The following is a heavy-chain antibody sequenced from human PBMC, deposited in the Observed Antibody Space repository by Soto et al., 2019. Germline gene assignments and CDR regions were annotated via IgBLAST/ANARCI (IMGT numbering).Heavy chain of an antibody. CDR2: IIPIFGTA. Sequence: GPSVKVAWKASGGTFSSYAISWVRQAPGQGLEWMGGIIPIFGTANYAQKFQGRVTITADESTSTAYMELSSLRSEDTAVYYCARDEVIVGATTEYYVLDLRGQRNTVTGSS. V-gene: IGHV1-69*13. J-gene: IGHJ6*02. CDR3: ARDEVIVGATTEYYVLDL. D-gene: IGHD1-26*01. CDR1: GGTFSSYA.